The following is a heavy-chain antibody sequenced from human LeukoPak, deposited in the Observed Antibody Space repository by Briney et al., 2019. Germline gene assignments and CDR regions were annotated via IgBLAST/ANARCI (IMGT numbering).Heavy chain of an antibody. J-gene: IGHJ3*02. CDR1: GFTFNSYA. V-gene: IGHV3-23*01. D-gene: IGHD6-19*01. Sequence: GGSLRLSCAASGFTFNSYAMSWVRQAPGKGLEWVSAISARGGTTYYADSVKGQFTISRDNSKNTLYLQMNSLGAEDTAVYYCAKEVAIPVAVDAFERWGQGTLVTVSS. CDR3: AKEVAIPVAVDAFER. CDR2: ISARGGTT.